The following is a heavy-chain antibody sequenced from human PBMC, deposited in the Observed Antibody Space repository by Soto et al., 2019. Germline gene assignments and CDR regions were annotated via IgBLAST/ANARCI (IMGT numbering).Heavy chain of an antibody. Sequence: PGGSLRLSCAASGFTFSSYAMSWVRQAPGKGLEWVSAISGSGGSTYYADSVKGRFTISRDNSKNTLYLQMNSLRAEDTAVYYCAKDPPIAVAGIGLGYYYYYYGMDVWGQGTTVTVSS. J-gene: IGHJ6*02. CDR1: GFTFSSYA. CDR2: ISGSGGST. V-gene: IGHV3-23*01. D-gene: IGHD6-19*01. CDR3: AKDPPIAVAGIGLGYYYYYYGMDV.